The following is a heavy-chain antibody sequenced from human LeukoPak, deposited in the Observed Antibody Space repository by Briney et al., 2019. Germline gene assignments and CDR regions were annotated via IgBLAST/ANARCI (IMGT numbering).Heavy chain of an antibody. J-gene: IGHJ4*02. V-gene: IGHV1-69*05. D-gene: IGHD2-21*02. CDR2: IIPIFGTA. Sequence: SVKVSCKASGGTFSSYAISWVRQAPGQGLEWMGGIIPIFGTANYAQKFQGRVTMTRNTSISTAYMELSSLRSEDTAVYYCARRTRGSVVTAALGYWGQGTLVTASS. CDR3: ARRTRGSVVTAALGY. CDR1: GGTFSSYA.